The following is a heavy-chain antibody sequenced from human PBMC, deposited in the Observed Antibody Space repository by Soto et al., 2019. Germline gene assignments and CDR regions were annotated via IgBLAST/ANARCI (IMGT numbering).Heavy chain of an antibody. D-gene: IGHD1-1*01. Sequence: SVKVSCKASGGTFSSYSISWVRQAPGQGLEWMGGIIPIFGTANYAQKFQGRVTITADESTSTAYMELSSLRSEDTAVYYCARDPAVAWKGGMDVWGQGTTVTVSS. CDR2: IIPIFGTA. V-gene: IGHV1-69*13. J-gene: IGHJ6*02. CDR3: ARDPAVAWKGGMDV. CDR1: GGTFSSYS.